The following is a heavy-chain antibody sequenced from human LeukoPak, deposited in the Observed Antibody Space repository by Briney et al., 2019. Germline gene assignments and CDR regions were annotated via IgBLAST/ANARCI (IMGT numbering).Heavy chain of an antibody. CDR2: INHSGST. D-gene: IGHD1-26*01. Sequence: SGTLSLTCAVYGGSFSGYYWSWIRQPPGKGLEWIGEINHSGSTNYNPSLKSRVTISVDTSKNQFSLKLSSVTAADTAVYYCARGIVGARPFDYWGQGTLVTVSS. CDR1: GGSFSGYY. V-gene: IGHV4-34*01. CDR3: ARGIVGARPFDY. J-gene: IGHJ4*02.